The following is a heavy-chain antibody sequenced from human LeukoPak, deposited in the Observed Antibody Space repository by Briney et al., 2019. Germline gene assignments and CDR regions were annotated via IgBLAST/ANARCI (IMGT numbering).Heavy chain of an antibody. CDR1: GFTFSNYS. V-gene: IGHV3-48*04. D-gene: IGHD3-16*01. Sequence: PGGSLRLSCAASGFTFSNYSMDWVRQTPGKGLEWVSYISSSSGSILYADSVKGRFTISRDNAKNSLYLEMHSLRAEDTAVYYCARDHRGDYYFNDYMDVWGKGTTVNVSS. CDR2: ISSSSGSI. J-gene: IGHJ6*03. CDR3: ARDHRGDYYFNDYMDV.